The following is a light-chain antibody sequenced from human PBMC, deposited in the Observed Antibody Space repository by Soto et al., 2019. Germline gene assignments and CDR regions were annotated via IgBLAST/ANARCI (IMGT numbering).Light chain of an antibody. Sequence: DITLTQSPSTLSGYLGDRDTITCRASQSISSYLNWYHQKPGKAPKLLIYKASTLKSGVPSRFSGSGSGTEFTLTISSLQPDDFATYYCQHYNSYSEAFGQGTK. J-gene: IGKJ1*01. CDR2: KAS. CDR1: QSISSY. V-gene: IGKV1-5*03. CDR3: QHYNSYSEA.